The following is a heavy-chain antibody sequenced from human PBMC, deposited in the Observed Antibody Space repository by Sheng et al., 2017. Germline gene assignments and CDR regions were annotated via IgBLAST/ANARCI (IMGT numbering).Heavy chain of an antibody. CDR2: IKQDGTTK. CDR3: ARLEYSSWSRGFDS. Sequence: EVQLLESGGGLVQPGGSLRLSCTASGFTFRSYAMSWVRQAPGKGLEWVANIKQDGTTKYYVDPVKGRFTISRDNAKNSIYLQMNSLGAEDTAVYYCARLEYSSWSRGFDSWGQGTPVTVSS. V-gene: IGHV3-7*01. J-gene: IGHJ4*02. CDR1: GFTFRSYA. D-gene: IGHD6-6*01.